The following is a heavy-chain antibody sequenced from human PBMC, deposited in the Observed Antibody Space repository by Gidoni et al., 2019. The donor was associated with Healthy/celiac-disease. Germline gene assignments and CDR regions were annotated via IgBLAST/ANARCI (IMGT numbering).Heavy chain of an antibody. V-gene: IGHV3-30-3*01. CDR3: AGQAGTLY. Sequence: QVQLVESGGGVVQPGRSLRLSCAASGFTFSSYAMHWVRQAPGKGLEWVAVISYDGSNKYYADSVKGRFTISRDNSKNTLYLQMNSLRAEDTAVYYCAGQAGTLYWGQGTLVTVSS. CDR1: GFTFSSYA. CDR2: ISYDGSNK. J-gene: IGHJ4*02. D-gene: IGHD6-13*01.